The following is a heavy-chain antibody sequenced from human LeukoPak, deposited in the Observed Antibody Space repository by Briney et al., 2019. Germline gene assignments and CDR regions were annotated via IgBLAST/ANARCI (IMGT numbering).Heavy chain of an antibody. CDR2: ISDTGDGT. CDR3: AKAIGNSGYDPSDY. J-gene: IGHJ4*02. D-gene: IGHD5-12*01. CDR1: GFTFNYYA. Sequence: GGSLRLSCAASGFTFNYYAMTWVRQAPGKGLEWVSVISDTGDGTYYADSVKGRFTISRDNSKNTLYLQMNSLRAEDTAVYYCAKAIGNSGYDPSDYWGQGTLVTVSS. V-gene: IGHV3-23*01.